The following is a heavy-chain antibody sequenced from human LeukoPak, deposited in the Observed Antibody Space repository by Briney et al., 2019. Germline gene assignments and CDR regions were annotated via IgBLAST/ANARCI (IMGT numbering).Heavy chain of an antibody. D-gene: IGHD2-2*03. CDR1: GYTFTSYG. Sequence: GASVKVSCKASGYTFTSYGISWVRQAPGQGLEWMGWISAYNGNTNYAQKFQGRVTMTRDTSISTAYMELSRLRSDDTAVYYCARASLDYYYYYMDVWGKGTTVTVSS. V-gene: IGHV1-18*01. CDR3: ARASLDYYYYYMDV. CDR2: ISAYNGNT. J-gene: IGHJ6*03.